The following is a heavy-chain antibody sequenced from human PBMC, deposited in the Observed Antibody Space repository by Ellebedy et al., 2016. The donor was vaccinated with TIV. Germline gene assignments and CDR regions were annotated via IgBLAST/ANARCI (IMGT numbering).Heavy chain of an antibody. D-gene: IGHD4/OR15-4a*01. J-gene: IGHJ3*02. CDR2: ISSSSSYI. CDR3: ARDQVLRGQGDAFDI. CDR1: GFTFSSYS. V-gene: IGHV3-21*01. Sequence: PGGSLRLSCAASGFTFSSYSMNWVRQAPGKGLEWVSSISSSSSYIYYADSVKGRFTISRDHAKNSLYLQMNSLRADYTAFYYFARDQVLRGQGDAFDIWGQGTMVTVSS.